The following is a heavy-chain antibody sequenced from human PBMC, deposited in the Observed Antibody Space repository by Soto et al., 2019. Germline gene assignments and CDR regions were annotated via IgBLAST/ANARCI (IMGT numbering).Heavy chain of an antibody. J-gene: IGHJ4*02. D-gene: IGHD2-2*01. V-gene: IGHV3-33*01. CDR1: GFSFNDFG. CDR2: IWYGGKKT. CDR3: VRENAPPYFDY. Sequence: QVHLVESGGGVVQPGRSLRLSCAASGFSFNDFGVHWVRQAPGKGLEWVAVIWYGGKKTNYVDSVKGRFIISRDISKNMVYLQMNSLRDEDTAVYYCVRENAPPYFDYWGQGTLVTVSS.